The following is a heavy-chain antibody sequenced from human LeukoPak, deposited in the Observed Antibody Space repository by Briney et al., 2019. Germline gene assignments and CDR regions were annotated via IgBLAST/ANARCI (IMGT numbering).Heavy chain of an antibody. V-gene: IGHV4-39*07. CDR2: IYYSGST. Sequence: SETLSLTCTVSGGSISSTRYYWGWIRQPPGKGLEWIGSIYYSGSTYYNPSLKSRVTISVDTSKNQFSLKLSSVTAADTAVYYCARFDYGDYVEGRWFDPWSQGTLVTVSS. D-gene: IGHD4-17*01. J-gene: IGHJ5*02. CDR1: GGSISSTRYY. CDR3: ARFDYGDYVEGRWFDP.